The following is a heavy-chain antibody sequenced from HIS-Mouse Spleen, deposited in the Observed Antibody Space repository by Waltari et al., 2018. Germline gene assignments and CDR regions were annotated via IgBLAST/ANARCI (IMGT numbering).Heavy chain of an antibody. Sequence: QLQLQESGPGLVKPSETLSLTCTVSGGPIISSSYYWGWIRQPPGKGLEWLGSISYSGSTYYNPSLKSRVTISVDTSKNQFSLKLSSVTAADTAVYYCAREIPYSSSWYDWYFDLWGRGTLVTVSS. CDR3: AREIPYSSSWYDWYFDL. D-gene: IGHD6-13*01. J-gene: IGHJ2*01. V-gene: IGHV4-39*07. CDR1: GGPIISSSYY. CDR2: ISYSGST.